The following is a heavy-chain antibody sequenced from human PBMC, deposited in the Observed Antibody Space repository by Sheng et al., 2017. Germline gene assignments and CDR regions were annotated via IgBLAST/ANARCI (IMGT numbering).Heavy chain of an antibody. CDR1: GFTFSDHY. Sequence: EVQLVESGGGLVQPGGSLRLSCAASGFTFSDHYMDWVRQAPGKGLEWVGRTRNKANSYTTEYAASVKGRFTISRDDSKNSLYLQMNSLKTEDTAVYYCARVGYSGSYYNDYWGQGTLVTVSS. CDR2: TRNKANSYTT. J-gene: IGHJ4*02. D-gene: IGHD1-26*01. V-gene: IGHV3-72*01. CDR3: ARVGYSGSYYNDY.